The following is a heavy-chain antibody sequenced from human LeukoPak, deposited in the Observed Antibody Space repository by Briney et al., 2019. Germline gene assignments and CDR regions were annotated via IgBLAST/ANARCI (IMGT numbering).Heavy chain of an antibody. CDR1: GFTFSSYG. V-gene: IGHV3-33*08. Sequence: GGSLRLSCSASGFTFSSYGMHWVRQAPGKGLEWVAVIWYDGSNKYYADSVKGRFTISGDNSKNTLYLQMNSLRAEDTAVYYCARGYSSSKSWGSRGPGYWGQGTLVTVSS. D-gene: IGHD6-13*01. CDR3: ARGYSSSKSWGSRGPGY. J-gene: IGHJ4*02. CDR2: IWYDGSNK.